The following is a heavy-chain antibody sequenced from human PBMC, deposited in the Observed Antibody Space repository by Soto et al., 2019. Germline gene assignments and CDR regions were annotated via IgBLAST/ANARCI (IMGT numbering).Heavy chain of an antibody. CDR2: ISGYNGNT. CDR1: GYSFTTYG. CDR3: AREGPAPYYYSGMDG. J-gene: IGHJ6*02. V-gene: IGHV1-18*01. Sequence: QVQLVQSRGEVKKPGASVKVSCKTSGYSFTTYGISWVRQAPGQGLEWMGWISGYNGNTNYAQKLQGRVTMTTDTSTSTAYMELRSLRSDDTAVYYCAREGPAPYYYSGMDGWVQGSTVTVSS.